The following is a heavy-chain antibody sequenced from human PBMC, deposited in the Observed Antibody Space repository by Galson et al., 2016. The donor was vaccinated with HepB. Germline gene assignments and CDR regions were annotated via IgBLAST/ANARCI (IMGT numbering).Heavy chain of an antibody. J-gene: IGHJ4*02. CDR3: SRLVTRITMIEK. CDR2: IYYSGST. Sequence: SETLSLTCTVSGGSISSSIYSWGWIRQPPGKGLEWIGTIYYSGSTYYNPSLRSRVTISVDTSKKQFSLKLSSVTAADTAVYFRSRLVTRITMIEKWGQGTLVTVSS. CDR1: GGSISSSIYS. V-gene: IGHV4-39*01. D-gene: IGHD3-22*01.